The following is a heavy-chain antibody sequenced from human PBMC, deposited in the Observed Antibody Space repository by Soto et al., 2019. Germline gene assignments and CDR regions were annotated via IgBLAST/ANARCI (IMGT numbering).Heavy chain of an antibody. CDR2: ISGSGGST. Sequence: EVLLLESGGGLVQPGGSLRLSCAASGFTFSSYAMSWVRQAPGKGLEWVSAISGSGGSTYYADSVKGRFTISRDNSKNTLYLQMNSLRAEDTAVYYCAKRSGYSYGYGYWGQGTLVTVSS. D-gene: IGHD5-18*01. CDR1: GFTFSSYA. J-gene: IGHJ4*02. V-gene: IGHV3-23*01. CDR3: AKRSGYSYGYGY.